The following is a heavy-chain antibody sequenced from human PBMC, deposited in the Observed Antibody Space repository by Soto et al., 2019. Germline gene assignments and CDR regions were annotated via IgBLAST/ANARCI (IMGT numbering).Heavy chain of an antibody. CDR1: GGSISSGGYS. Sequence: PSETLSLTCAVSGGSISSGGYSWSWIRQPPGKGLEWIGYIYHSGSTYYNPSLKSRVTISVDRSKNQFSLKLSSVTAADTAVYYCARASLLTGYYDYYSGIDVCGQGPTVTVSS. CDR3: ARASLLTGYYDYYSGIDV. CDR2: IYHSGST. V-gene: IGHV4-30-2*01. J-gene: IGHJ6*02. D-gene: IGHD3-9*01.